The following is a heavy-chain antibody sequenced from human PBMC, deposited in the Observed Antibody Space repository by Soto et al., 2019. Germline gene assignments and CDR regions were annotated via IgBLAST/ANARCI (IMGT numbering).Heavy chain of an antibody. Sequence: ASVKVSCKASGYTFTSYDINWVRQATGQGLEWMGWMNPNSGNTGYAQKFQGRVTMTRNTSISTAYMELSSLRSEDTAVYYCARTSPLIRIFGVVIIAYYFYYWGQGPLVTVSS. D-gene: IGHD3-3*02. CDR2: MNPNSGNT. J-gene: IGHJ4*01. CDR3: ARTSPLIRIFGVVIIAYYFYY. CDR1: GYTFTSYD. V-gene: IGHV1-8*01.